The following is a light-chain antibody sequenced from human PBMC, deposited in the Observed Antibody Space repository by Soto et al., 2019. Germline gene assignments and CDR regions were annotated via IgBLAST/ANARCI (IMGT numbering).Light chain of an antibody. CDR3: QQYKSYWT. CDR2: DVS. CDR1: QSIGTW. V-gene: IGKV1-5*01. J-gene: IGKJ1*01. Sequence: DIQMTQSPSTLSASVGDGVTITCRASQSIGTWLAWYQQKPGKAPKVLIYDVSTLKSGVPSRFSDSASATEFTLSISSLQPDDFATYYCQQYKSYWTFGQGTKVEIQ.